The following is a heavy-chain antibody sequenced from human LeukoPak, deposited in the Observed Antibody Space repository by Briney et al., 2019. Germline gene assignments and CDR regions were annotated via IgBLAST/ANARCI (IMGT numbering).Heavy chain of an antibody. D-gene: IGHD5-18*01. CDR1: GGSISSNNW. J-gene: IGHJ4*02. CDR2: IYYSGST. Sequence: SETLSLTCAVSGGSISSNNWWSWVRQPPGKGLEWIGEIYYSGSTNYNPSLKSRATISVDKSKNQFSLKLNSVTAADTAVYYCARVTGYSLDYWGQGTLVTVSS. V-gene: IGHV4-4*02. CDR3: ARVTGYSLDY.